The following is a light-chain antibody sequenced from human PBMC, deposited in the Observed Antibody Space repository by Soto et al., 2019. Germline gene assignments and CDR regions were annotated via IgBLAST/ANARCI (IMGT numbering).Light chain of an antibody. CDR3: QQYVSSPPWT. J-gene: IGKJ1*01. CDR2: GAF. Sequence: ELVMQPSQVTMSVSPGERVTLSCRVSQSVSSSLAWYQQKPGQAPSLLIYGAFTRATGIPARFSGTGSGTEFTLTISRLEPEDFAVYYCQQYVSSPPWTFGQGTKVDNK. V-gene: IGKV3-15*01. CDR1: QSVSSS.